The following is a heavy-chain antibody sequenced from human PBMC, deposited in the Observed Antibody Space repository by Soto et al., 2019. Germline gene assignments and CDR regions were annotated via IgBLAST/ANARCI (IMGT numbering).Heavy chain of an antibody. V-gene: IGHV4-34*01. CDR3: ARGSVDTVDSSGLYEF. Sequence: PSYRLSITGAVYRGRFNGPYWSGTRKPPRKGLEWIGEINHSGGTSYNPSLKSRVTISVDTSKSQFSLKLTSVTAADRAVYYCARGSVDTVDSSGLYEFWGQGSPVTVSS. D-gene: IGHD3-22*01. CDR2: INHSGGT. J-gene: IGHJ4*02. CDR1: RGRFNGPY.